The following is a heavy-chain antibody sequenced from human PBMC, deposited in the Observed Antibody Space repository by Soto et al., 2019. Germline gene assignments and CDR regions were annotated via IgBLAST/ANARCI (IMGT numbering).Heavy chain of an antibody. V-gene: IGHV3-23*01. CDR1: GFTFSNYA. Sequence: GGSLRLSCAASGFTFSNYAMNWVRQAPGKGLEWVSAVSGSGGGTYYADSVKGRFTISRDNSKNTLYLQMNSLRAEDTALYYCAKGDRGYCSGGSCYLGDYWGQGTLVTVSS. CDR3: AKGDRGYCSGGSCYLGDY. J-gene: IGHJ4*02. D-gene: IGHD2-15*01. CDR2: VSGSGGGT.